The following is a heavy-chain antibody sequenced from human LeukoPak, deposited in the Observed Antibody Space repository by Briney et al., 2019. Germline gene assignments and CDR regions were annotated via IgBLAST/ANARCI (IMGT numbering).Heavy chain of an antibody. Sequence: ASVTVSCKASGYPFSAHFLNWVRQAPGQGLEWMGNIDTTTGNPRHAQDFTGRFVFPLDTSVSTAYLQITSLKADDTAAYYCVRGTPTPGMDYWGQGTQVTVSS. J-gene: IGHJ4*02. CDR1: GYPFSAHF. CDR2: IDTTTGNP. CDR3: VRGTPTPGMDY. V-gene: IGHV7-4-1*02. D-gene: IGHD3-10*01.